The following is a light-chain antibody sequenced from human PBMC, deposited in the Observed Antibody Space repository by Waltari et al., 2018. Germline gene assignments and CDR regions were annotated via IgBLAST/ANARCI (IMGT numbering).Light chain of an antibody. J-gene: IGKJ4*01. V-gene: IGKV3-15*01. Sequence: EIVMTQSPATLSVSPGERVTLSCRASQSVNSNLAWYQQKPGQAPRLLIYGASTRATGVAARFSVSGSGTEFTLTISSLQSEDFAVYYCQHYNNWPVAFGGGTKVEIK. CDR3: QHYNNWPVA. CDR1: QSVNSN. CDR2: GAS.